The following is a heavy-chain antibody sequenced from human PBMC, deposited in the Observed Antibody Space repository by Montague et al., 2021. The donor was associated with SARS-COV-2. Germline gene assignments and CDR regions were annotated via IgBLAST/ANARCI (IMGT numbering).Heavy chain of an antibody. CDR3: ARGEYSGYDFPSGMDV. V-gene: IGHV3-74*01. CDR2: INSDGSNT. CDR1: GFTFSSYW. D-gene: IGHD5-12*01. Sequence: SLRLSCAASGFTFSSYWMHWVRQAPGKGLVWVSRINSDGSNTSCADSVKGRFTISRDNAKNTLYLQMNSLRAEDTAVYYCARGEYSGYDFPSGMDVWGQGTTVTVSS. J-gene: IGHJ6*02.